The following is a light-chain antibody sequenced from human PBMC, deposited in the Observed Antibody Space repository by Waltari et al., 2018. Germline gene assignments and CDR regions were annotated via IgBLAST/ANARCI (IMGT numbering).Light chain of an antibody. CDR3: QQNYAFPRT. CDR2: TAT. V-gene: IGKV1D-8*01. Sequence: VIWVTQSPSLLSASTGDPVSIPCRTSQDVKNYFAWYRQKPGKAPELLIYTATFLQTGVPSRFSGSGSGTDFTLPITSLQSEDFATYFCQQNYAFPRTFGQGTKVEVK. J-gene: IGKJ1*01. CDR1: QDVKNY.